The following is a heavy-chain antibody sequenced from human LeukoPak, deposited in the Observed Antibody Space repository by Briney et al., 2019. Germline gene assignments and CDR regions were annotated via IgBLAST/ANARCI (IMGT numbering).Heavy chain of an antibody. V-gene: IGHV4-34*01. CDR1: GGSISNYY. D-gene: IGHD3-22*01. J-gene: IGHJ3*02. CDR2: INNSGST. Sequence: SETLSLTCTVSGGSISNYYWSWIRQPPGKGLEWIGEINNSGSTNYNPSLKSRVIISLDTSKTQLSLKLTSVTAADTAVYYCARAKAGSSGYNFAFDIWGQGTMVTVSS. CDR3: ARAKAGSSGYNFAFDI.